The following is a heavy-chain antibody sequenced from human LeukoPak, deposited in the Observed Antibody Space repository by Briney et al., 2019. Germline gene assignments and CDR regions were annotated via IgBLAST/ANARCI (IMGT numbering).Heavy chain of an antibody. CDR1: GGSFSGYY. D-gene: IGHD2-15*01. V-gene: IGHV4-34*01. CDR2: INHSGST. J-gene: IGHJ4*02. Sequence: SETLSLTCAVYGGSFSGYYWSWIRQPPGKGLEWIGEINHSGSTNYNPSLKSRVTISVDTSKNQFSLKLSSVTAADTAVYYRAGGYCSGGSCYDYWGQGTLVTVSS. CDR3: AGGYCSGGSCYDY.